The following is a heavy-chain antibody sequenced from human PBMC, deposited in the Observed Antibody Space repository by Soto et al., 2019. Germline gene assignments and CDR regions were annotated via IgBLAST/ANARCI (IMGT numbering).Heavy chain of an antibody. CDR2: NNPSGLST. D-gene: IGHD3-22*01. Sequence: RASVKVSCKASRYTFRSYYFSWVRQAPGQGLAWMGKNNPSGLSTKYAQKFQGRVTITADKSTSTAYMELSSLRSEDTAVYYCASRYDSSDYWGQGTLVTVSS. CDR1: RYTFRSYY. V-gene: IGHV1-46*01. CDR3: ASRYDSSDY. J-gene: IGHJ4*02.